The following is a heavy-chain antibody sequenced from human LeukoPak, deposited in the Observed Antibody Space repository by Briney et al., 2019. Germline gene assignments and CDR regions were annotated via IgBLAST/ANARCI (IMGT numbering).Heavy chain of an antibody. V-gene: IGHV3-7*01. CDR2: LKQDGSEK. J-gene: IGHJ4*02. CDR1: GFTFSGYW. D-gene: IGHD6-13*01. CDR3: ARGTIAAPGTDY. Sequence: GGSLRLSCAASGFTFSGYWMHWVRQAPGKGLEWVANLKQDGSEKHFADSVKGRFTISRDNAENSLYLQMNSLRAEDTAMYYCARGTIAAPGTDYWGQGILVTVSS.